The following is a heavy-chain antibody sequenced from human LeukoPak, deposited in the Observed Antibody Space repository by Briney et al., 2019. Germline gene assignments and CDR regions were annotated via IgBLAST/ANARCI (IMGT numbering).Heavy chain of an antibody. CDR3: ARDPLGYFGSGSDFTYY. V-gene: IGHV3-21*01. D-gene: IGHD3-10*01. J-gene: IGHJ4*02. CDR2: ISSSSDEK. CDR1: GFTFSYYS. Sequence: GGSLRLSCAASGFTFSYYSMIWVRQAPGKGLEWVSSISSSSDEKYYEDSVEGRFTIYRDNTKKSLYLQMNRLRVEDTAVYYCARDPLGYFGSGSDFTYYWGQGALVTASP.